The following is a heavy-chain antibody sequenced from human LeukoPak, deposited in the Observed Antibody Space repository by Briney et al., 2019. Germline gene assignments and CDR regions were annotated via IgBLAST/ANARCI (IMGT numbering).Heavy chain of an antibody. J-gene: IGHJ5*02. CDR1: GGTFSSYA. D-gene: IGHD3-22*01. Sequence: GSSVKVSCKASGGTFSSYAISWVRQAPGQGLEWMGRIIPILGIANYAQKFQGRVTITADKSTSTAYMELSSLRSEDTAVYYCARGVYYYDSSGYTGGGFDPWGQGTLVTVFS. V-gene: IGHV1-69*04. CDR2: IIPILGIA. CDR3: ARGVYYYDSSGYTGGGFDP.